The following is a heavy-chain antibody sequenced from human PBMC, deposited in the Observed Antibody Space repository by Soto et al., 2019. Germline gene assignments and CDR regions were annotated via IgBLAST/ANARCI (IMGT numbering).Heavy chain of an antibody. V-gene: IGHV3-53*01. D-gene: IGHD1-26*01. Sequence: PGGSLRLSCAASGFTVSSNYVSWVRQAPGKGLEWVSVIYSGGTTYYADSVKGRFTISRDNSKNTLYLQMNSLRAEDTAVYYCASFLTGATGPFDYWGQGTLVTVSS. CDR2: IYSGGTT. J-gene: IGHJ4*02. CDR3: ASFLTGATGPFDY. CDR1: GFTVSSNY.